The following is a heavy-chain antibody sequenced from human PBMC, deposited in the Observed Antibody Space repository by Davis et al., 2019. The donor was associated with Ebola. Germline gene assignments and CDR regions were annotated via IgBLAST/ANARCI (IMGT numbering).Heavy chain of an antibody. Sequence: PGGSLRLSCAASGFTFSSYSMNWVRQAPGKGLEWVSYISSSGSAIYYADSVKGRFTISRDNAKNSMYLQMNSLRAEDTAVYYCARGYSSGWHGGYWGQGTLVTVSS. CDR2: ISSSGSAI. V-gene: IGHV3-48*04. D-gene: IGHD6-19*01. CDR3: ARGYSSGWHGGY. J-gene: IGHJ4*02. CDR1: GFTFSSYS.